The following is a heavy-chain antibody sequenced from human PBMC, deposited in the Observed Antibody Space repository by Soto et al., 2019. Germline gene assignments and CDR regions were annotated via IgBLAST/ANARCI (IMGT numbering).Heavy chain of an antibody. Sequence: QVQFVQSGAEVKKPGASVKVSCKTPGYTLTRYNIHWVRQAPGQRLEWMGWINVGNGNTRYSQKFQGRLTLTRDTPGNTAYLELNSLISEDTAVYYCATPQDYDVCLDSWGQGTLVTVSS. J-gene: IGHJ4*02. D-gene: IGHD3-22*01. V-gene: IGHV1-3*01. CDR3: ATPQDYDVCLDS. CDR1: GYTLTRYN. CDR2: INVGNGNT.